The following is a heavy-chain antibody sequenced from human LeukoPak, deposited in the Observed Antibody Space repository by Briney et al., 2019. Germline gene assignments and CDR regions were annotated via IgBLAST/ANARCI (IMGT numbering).Heavy chain of an antibody. CDR1: GFTFSNYG. CDR3: AKDRSHGFNGRYHGMDV. V-gene: IGHV3-30*02. CDR2: IWYDGSNK. D-gene: IGHD1-26*01. J-gene: IGHJ6*02. Sequence: GGSLRLSCAASGFTFSNYGMHWVRQAPGKGLEWVAVIWYDGSNKYYGDSVKGRFTISRDNPKNTLYLQMNSLRPEDTAVYYCAKDRSHGFNGRYHGMDVWGQGTAVTVSS.